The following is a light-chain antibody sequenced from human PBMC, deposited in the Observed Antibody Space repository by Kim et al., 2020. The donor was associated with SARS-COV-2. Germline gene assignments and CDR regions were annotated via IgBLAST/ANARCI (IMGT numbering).Light chain of an antibody. J-gene: IGKJ2*01. CDR2: GTS. CDR1: QSVSSR. CDR3: QQYDSWPPYT. Sequence: EIVMTQSPATLSVSPGERVTLSCRASQSVSSRLAWYQQKPGQAPRLLMYGTSTRAAGIPARFSGSGSGTEFTITINSLQSEDFAMYYCQQYDSWPPYTFGQGTKLEI. V-gene: IGKV3-15*01.